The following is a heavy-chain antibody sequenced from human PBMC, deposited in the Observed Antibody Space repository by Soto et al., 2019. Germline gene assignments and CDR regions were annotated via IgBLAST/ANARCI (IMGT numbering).Heavy chain of an antibody. CDR2: ISGSGTIT. CDR1: GFPFSSRA. CDR3: AEWARYCSGADCRA. J-gene: IGHJ5*02. D-gene: IGHD2-15*01. V-gene: IGHV3-23*01. Sequence: EVQLLESGGGLVQPGGSLRLSGAASGFPFSSRAMSWVRQAPGKGLEWVSAISGSGTITYYADSVKGRFTISRDTSKNTLYLQMNRLRADDTAVYYCAEWARYCSGADCRAWCQGTLVTVSS.